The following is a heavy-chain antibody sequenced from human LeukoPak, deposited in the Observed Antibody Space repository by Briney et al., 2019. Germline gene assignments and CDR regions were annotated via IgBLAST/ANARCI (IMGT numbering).Heavy chain of an antibody. CDR1: GFTFGDYA. V-gene: IGHV3-9*01. Sequence: GGSLRLSCAASGFTFGDYAMHWVRQAPGKGLQWVSGISWSIGTIGYADSVKGRFTISRDNAKNSLYLQMNSLRAEDTALYYCAKGVITMVRGVITGYYFDYWGQGTLVTVSS. D-gene: IGHD3-10*01. J-gene: IGHJ4*02. CDR2: ISWSIGTI. CDR3: AKGVITMVRGVITGYYFDY.